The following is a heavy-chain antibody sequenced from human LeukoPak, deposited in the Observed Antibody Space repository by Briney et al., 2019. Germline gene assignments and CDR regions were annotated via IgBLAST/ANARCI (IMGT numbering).Heavy chain of an antibody. CDR1: GFTFSSYS. CDR2: ISSSSSYI. J-gene: IGHJ6*03. Sequence: GGSLRLSCAASGFTFSSYSMNWVRQAPGKGLEWVSSISSSSSYIYYADSVKGRFTISRDNAKNSLYLQMNSLRAEDTAVYYCARTPYYYDFWSGSYYYYYMDAWGKGTTVTVSS. D-gene: IGHD3-3*01. CDR3: ARTPYYYDFWSGSYYYYYMDA. V-gene: IGHV3-21*01.